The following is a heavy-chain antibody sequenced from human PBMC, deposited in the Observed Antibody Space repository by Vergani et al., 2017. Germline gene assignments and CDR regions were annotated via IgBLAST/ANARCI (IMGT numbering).Heavy chain of an antibody. CDR1: GFTFSSYS. V-gene: IGHV3-21*05. J-gene: IGHJ4*02. CDR2: ISSSSSYI. D-gene: IGHD2-15*01. Sequence: EVQLVESGGGLVQPGGSLRLSCAASGFTFSSYSMNWVRQAPGKGLEWVSYISSSSSYIYYADSVKGRFTISRDNAKNSLYLQMNSLRAEDTAVYYCARDPGSLGYCSGGSCYATWGQGTLVTVSS. CDR3: ARDPGSLGYCSGGSCYAT.